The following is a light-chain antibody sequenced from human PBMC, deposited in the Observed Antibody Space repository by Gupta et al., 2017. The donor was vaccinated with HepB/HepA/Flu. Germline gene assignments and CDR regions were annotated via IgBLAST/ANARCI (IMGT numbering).Light chain of an antibody. J-gene: IGKJ3*01. CDR3: QKYDVAPRT. Sequence: DIQMTQSPSSLSASVGDRVTITCRASQAINNLLAWYQQKPGKVPKLLIYAASTLQSGVPSRFSASGSGTEFTLTISSLQPEDLATYYCQKYDVAPRTFGPGTKVELK. V-gene: IGKV1-27*01. CDR2: AAS. CDR1: QAINNL.